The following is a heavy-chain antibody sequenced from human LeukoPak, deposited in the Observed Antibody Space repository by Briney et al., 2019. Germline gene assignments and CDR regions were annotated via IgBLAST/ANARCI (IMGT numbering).Heavy chain of an antibody. J-gene: IGHJ4*02. V-gene: IGHV3-21*01. Sequence: GGSLRLSCAASGFTFSSYSMNWVRQAPGKGLEWVSSISGSSSYIYYADSVKGRFTISRGNAKNSLYLEMNSLRAEDTAVYYCARDRIAVAATETSFDYWGQGTLVTVSS. CDR2: ISGSSSYI. CDR1: GFTFSSYS. D-gene: IGHD6-19*01. CDR3: ARDRIAVAATETSFDY.